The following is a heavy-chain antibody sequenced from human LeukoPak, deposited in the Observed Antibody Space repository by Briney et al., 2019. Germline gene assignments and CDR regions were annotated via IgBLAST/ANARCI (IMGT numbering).Heavy chain of an antibody. J-gene: IGHJ2*01. CDR1: GSSITYYW. Sequence: PGALLLICSECSGSSITYYWIGFVHPTGEELLGCVGIIYPGDSDTRYSPSFQGQVTISADKSISTAYLQWSSLKASDTAMYYCARLPTVVTPGNWYFDLWGRGTLVTVSS. CDR3: ARLPTVVTPGNWYFDL. CDR2: IYPGDSDT. D-gene: IGHD4-23*01. V-gene: IGHV5-51*07.